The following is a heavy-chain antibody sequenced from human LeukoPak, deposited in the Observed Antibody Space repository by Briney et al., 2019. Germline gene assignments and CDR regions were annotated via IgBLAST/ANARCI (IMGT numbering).Heavy chain of an antibody. Sequence: PGVSLRLSCAASGFTFSSYWMSWVRQAPGKGLEWVAKIKQDGSEKYYVDSVKGRFTISRDNAKNSLYLQMNSLRAEDTAVYDCARVGYDIVAGYYYFDYWGQGTLVTVSS. CDR1: GFTFSSYW. V-gene: IGHV3-7*01. D-gene: IGHD3-9*01. CDR3: ARVGYDIVAGYYYFDY. CDR2: IKQDGSEK. J-gene: IGHJ4*02.